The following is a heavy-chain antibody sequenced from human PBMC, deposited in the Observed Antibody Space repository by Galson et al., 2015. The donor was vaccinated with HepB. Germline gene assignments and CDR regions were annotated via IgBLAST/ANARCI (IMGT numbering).Heavy chain of an antibody. CDR1: GYTFTSNG. CDR2: IFAGGGST. Sequence: SVKVSCKASGYTFTSNGLSWVRQAPGQGPEWMGKIFAGGGSTRYAERFQGRVTLTRDSSTSTIYMEVSSLRSDDTAVYYCARETPDTYYFDYWGQGTLVTVSS. D-gene: IGHD2-15*01. V-gene: IGHV1-46*01. CDR3: ARETPDTYYFDY. J-gene: IGHJ4*02.